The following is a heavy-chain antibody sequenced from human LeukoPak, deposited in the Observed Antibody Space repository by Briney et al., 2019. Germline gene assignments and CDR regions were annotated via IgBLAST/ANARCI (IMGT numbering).Heavy chain of an antibody. Sequence: PGGSLRLSCACSVFTVSNYYMPCVRQAPARGLEWVSLLYTDESTYYAASVEGRFTISRDNSKNTVFFQMNGLRAADEAVYFCAGGCQHINSWFALDSWGQGTLVSVSS. V-gene: IGHV3-53*01. CDR3: AGGCQHINSWFALDS. J-gene: IGHJ4*02. CDR2: LYTDEST. D-gene: IGHD4/OR15-4a*01. CDR1: VFTVSNYY.